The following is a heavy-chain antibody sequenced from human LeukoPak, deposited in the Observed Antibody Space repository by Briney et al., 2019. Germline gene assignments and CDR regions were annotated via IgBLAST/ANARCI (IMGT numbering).Heavy chain of an antibody. CDR1: GFAFGDFA. V-gene: IGHV3-49*03. CDR3: TRDHRDDWNPGYYFDY. Sequence: GGCLRLSCAASGFAFGDFAMDWIRQAPGQGLEWVGFIKTTLYGGTTEYAASVKGRFTISRDDSKAIAYLQMNSLKTEDTAVYYCTRDHRDDWNPGYYFDYWGQGTLVTVSS. D-gene: IGHD1-1*01. CDR2: IKTTLYGGTT. J-gene: IGHJ4*02.